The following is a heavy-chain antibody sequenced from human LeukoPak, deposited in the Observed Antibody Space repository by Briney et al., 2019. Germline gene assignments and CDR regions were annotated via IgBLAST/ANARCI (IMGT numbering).Heavy chain of an antibody. CDR3: AKGRDFWGGGEKDY. CDR2: ISGSGGST. V-gene: IGHV3-23*01. D-gene: IGHD3-3*01. Sequence: PGASLRLSCAASGFTFSSYAMSWVRQAPGKGLEWVSAISGSGGSTYYADSVKGRFTISRDNSKNTLYLQMNSLRAEDTAVYYCAKGRDFWGGGEKDYWGQGTLVTVSS. CDR1: GFTFSSYA. J-gene: IGHJ4*02.